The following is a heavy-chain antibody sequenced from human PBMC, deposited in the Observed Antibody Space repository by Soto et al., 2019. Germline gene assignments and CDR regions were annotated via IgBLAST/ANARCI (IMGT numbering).Heavy chain of an antibody. Sequence: GASVKVSRKASGYTFAAYYIHWLRQAPGQGLERMGWINPNVGDSKFAPKFQGAVSTTADKSVATVYLELSSLRSDDTAVYYCARALSGWIRSSFDFWGQGTMVTVSS. CDR3: ARALSGWIRSSFDF. V-gene: IGHV1-2*02. CDR2: INPNVGDS. D-gene: IGHD3-10*01. J-gene: IGHJ3*01. CDR1: GYTFAAYY.